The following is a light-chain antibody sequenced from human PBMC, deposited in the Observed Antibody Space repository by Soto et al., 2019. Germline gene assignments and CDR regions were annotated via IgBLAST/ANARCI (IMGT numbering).Light chain of an antibody. CDR2: GAS. Sequence: EIVLTQSPGTLSLSPGERATLSCRASQSVSSSYLAWYQQKPGQAPRLLLYGASSRATGIPDRFSGSGSGTVFTLTISRLEPEDFAVYYCQQYGSSPYTFGQGTKLEIK. J-gene: IGKJ2*01. CDR3: QQYGSSPYT. CDR1: QSVSSSY. V-gene: IGKV3-20*01.